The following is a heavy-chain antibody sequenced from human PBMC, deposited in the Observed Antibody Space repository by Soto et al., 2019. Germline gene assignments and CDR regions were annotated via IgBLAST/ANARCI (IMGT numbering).Heavy chain of an antibody. V-gene: IGHV5-51*01. CDR3: ATPGPGAPTATHYYSHGIYV. CDR2: IYPGDSDT. J-gene: IGHJ6*02. D-gene: IGHD1-26*01. CDR1: GYSFTSYW. Sequence: GESLKISCKGSGYSFTSYWIGWVGQMPGKGLEWMGIIYPGDSDTRYSPSFQGQVTISADKSISTAYLQWSSLKASDTAMYYCATPGPGAPTATHYYSHGIYVWRQGTTVTASS.